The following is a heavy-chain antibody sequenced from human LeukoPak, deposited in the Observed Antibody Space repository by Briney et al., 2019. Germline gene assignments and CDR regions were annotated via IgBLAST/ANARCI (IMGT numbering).Heavy chain of an antibody. CDR1: GFSFSTYS. CDR3: ARGARYTTIWYSHDY. Sequence: GGSLRLSCAASGFSFSTYSMHWVRQAPGKGLEWVAVISYDGSNKYYADSVKGRFTISRDNSKNTLYLQMNSLRAEDTAVYYCARGARYTTIWYSHDYWGQGTLVTVSS. V-gene: IGHV3-30*03. CDR2: ISYDGSNK. J-gene: IGHJ4*02. D-gene: IGHD6-13*01.